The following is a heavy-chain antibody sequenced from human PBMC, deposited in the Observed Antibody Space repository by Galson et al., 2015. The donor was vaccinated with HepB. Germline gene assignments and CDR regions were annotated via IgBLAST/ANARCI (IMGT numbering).Heavy chain of an antibody. Sequence: SLRLSCAASGFTFSGYGMHWVRQAPGKGLEWVAVIWYDGSNKYYADSVKSRFTISRDNPKNSLYLQMNSLRGEDTAVYYCARDKRLGSSSLPHGYDGMDVWGQGTTVTVSS. D-gene: IGHD6-13*01. CDR2: IWYDGSNK. V-gene: IGHV3-33*01. CDR1: GFTFSGYG. J-gene: IGHJ6*02. CDR3: ARDKRLGSSSLPHGYDGMDV.